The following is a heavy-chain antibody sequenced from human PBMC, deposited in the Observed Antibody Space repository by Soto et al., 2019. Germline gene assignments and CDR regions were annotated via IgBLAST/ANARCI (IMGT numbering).Heavy chain of an antibody. D-gene: IGHD2-15*01. J-gene: IGHJ6*03. CDR1: GFTFSSYG. CDR3: AKEVGYCSGGSCYYYYYMDV. CDR2: ISYDGSNK. Sequence: GGSLRLSCAASGFTFSSYGMHWVRQAPGKGLEWVAVISYDGSNKYYADSVKGRFTISRDNSKNTLYLQMNSLRAEDTAVYYCAKEVGYCSGGSCYYYYYMDVWGKGTTVTVSS. V-gene: IGHV3-30*18.